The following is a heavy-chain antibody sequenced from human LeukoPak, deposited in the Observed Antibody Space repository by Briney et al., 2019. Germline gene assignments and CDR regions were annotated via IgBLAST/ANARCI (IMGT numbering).Heavy chain of an antibody. V-gene: IGHV4-39*01. CDR2: SYYSGST. J-gene: IGHJ4*02. D-gene: IGHD2-2*01. CDR3: ARLADCSSTRCHDY. CDR1: GGSISSRTYY. Sequence: SETLSLTCTVSGGSISSRTYYWGWIRQPPGKGLEWIGSSYYSGSTYYNPSLKSRVTISVDTSKNQFSLKPRSVTAADTAVYYCARLADCSSTRCHDYWGQGTLVTVSS.